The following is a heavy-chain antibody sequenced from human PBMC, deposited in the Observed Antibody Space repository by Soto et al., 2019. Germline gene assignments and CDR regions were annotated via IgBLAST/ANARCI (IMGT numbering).Heavy chain of an antibody. D-gene: IGHD2-21*01. CDR3: ASSCGDHRDFDY. J-gene: IGHJ4*02. V-gene: IGHV3-72*01. Sequence: EVQLVDSGGGLVQPGVSLRLSCVASGFTLSDHYMDWVLQAPGRGLEWVGRSRNKGYAYSTEYAASGKDRFTISRDDSKNSLYLQMSSLKTEDTAVYYCASSCGDHRDFDYWGQGTLVTVSS. CDR1: GFTLSDHY. CDR2: SRNKGYAYST.